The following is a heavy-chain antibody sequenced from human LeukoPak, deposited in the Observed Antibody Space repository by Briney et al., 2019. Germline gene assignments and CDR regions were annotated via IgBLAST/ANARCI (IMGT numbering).Heavy chain of an antibody. Sequence: SVKVSCKASGGTFSSYAISWVRQAPGQGLEWMGGIIPIFGTANYAQKFQGRVTITADKSTSTAYMELSSLRSEDTAVYYCARDSSCYDSSGSIPAWYFDLWGRGSLVTVSS. CDR3: ARDSSCYDSSGSIPAWYFDL. CDR1: GGTFSSYA. V-gene: IGHV1-69*06. D-gene: IGHD3-22*01. J-gene: IGHJ2*01. CDR2: IIPIFGTA.